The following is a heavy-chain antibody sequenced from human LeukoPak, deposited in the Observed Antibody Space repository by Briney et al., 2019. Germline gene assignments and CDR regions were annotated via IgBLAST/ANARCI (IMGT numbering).Heavy chain of an antibody. Sequence: GSLGLSCAASGFPFSSYWMHWVRQAPGKGLVWVSRINSDGSSTSYADSVKGRFTISRDNAKNTLYLQMNSLRAEDTAVYYCARGVGSGSYRYYYGMDVWGQGTTVTVSS. J-gene: IGHJ6*02. CDR1: GFPFSSYW. D-gene: IGHD3-10*01. V-gene: IGHV3-74*01. CDR2: INSDGSST. CDR3: ARGVGSGSYRYYYGMDV.